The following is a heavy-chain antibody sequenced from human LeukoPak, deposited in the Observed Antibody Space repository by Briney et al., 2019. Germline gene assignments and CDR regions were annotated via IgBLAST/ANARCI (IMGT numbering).Heavy chain of an antibody. CDR3: ATWGIAAAGALFDY. J-gene: IGHJ4*02. V-gene: IGHV3-53*01. Sequence: PGGSLRLSCAASGFTVSNNFMSWVRQAPGKGLESVSVIYSGGSTTYADAVKGRFTISRDNSKNKLYLQMNSLRAEDTAVYYCATWGIAAAGALFDYWGQGTLVIVSS. D-gene: IGHD6-13*01. CDR1: GFTVSNNF. CDR2: IYSGGST.